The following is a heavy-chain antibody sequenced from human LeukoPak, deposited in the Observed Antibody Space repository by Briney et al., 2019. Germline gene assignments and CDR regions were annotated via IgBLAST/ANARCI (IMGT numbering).Heavy chain of an antibody. CDR2: ISGSGDST. Sequence: GGSLRLSCAASGFAFSSYAMSWVRQAPGKGLEWVSAISGSGDSTYYADSVKGRFTISRDNSKKTLYLQMNSLRAVDTAVYYCAREITGTFYDSSGYSPLGYYGLDVWGQGTLVTVSS. CDR1: GFAFSSYA. J-gene: IGHJ6*02. CDR3: AREITGTFYDSSGYSPLGYYGLDV. D-gene: IGHD3-22*01. V-gene: IGHV3-23*01.